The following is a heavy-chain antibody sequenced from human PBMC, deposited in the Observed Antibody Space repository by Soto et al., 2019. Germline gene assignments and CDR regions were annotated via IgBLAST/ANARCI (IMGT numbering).Heavy chain of an antibody. J-gene: IGHJ4*02. Sequence: QVQLVESGGGVVQPGRSLRLSCAASGFTFSSCGMHWVRQAPGKGLEWVAVMSHDGRNKYYLDSVKGRFTISRDNSKNTLYLQMNSLSGEDTAVYYCAKEVMSGYPDYWGQGTLVTVSP. D-gene: IGHD3-3*01. CDR1: GFTFSSCG. V-gene: IGHV3-30*18. CDR2: MSHDGRNK. CDR3: AKEVMSGYPDY.